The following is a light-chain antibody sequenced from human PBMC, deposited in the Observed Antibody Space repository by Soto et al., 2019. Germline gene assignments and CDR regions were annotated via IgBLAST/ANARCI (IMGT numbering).Light chain of an antibody. CDR3: SSYTSSRTWV. CDR2: DVS. J-gene: IGLJ3*02. V-gene: IGLV2-14*03. CDR1: SS. Sequence: QSALTQPASVSGSPGQSITIYCAGASSVSWYQHRPGKAPKLILYDVSSRTSGVSNRFSGSKSGNTAFLTISGLQDEDEADYYCSSYTSSRTWVFGAGTKLTVL.